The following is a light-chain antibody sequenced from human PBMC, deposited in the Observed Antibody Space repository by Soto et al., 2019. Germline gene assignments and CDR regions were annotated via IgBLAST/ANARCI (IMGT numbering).Light chain of an antibody. CDR2: VAS. CDR3: QQYHNWPPIT. CDR1: QSVSSH. V-gene: IGKV3-15*01. Sequence: EIVMTQSPDTLFVSLGEGATLSCRASQSVSSHLAWYQHNPGQAPRLLIYVASTRASGIPARFSGSGSETDFTLTISSLQSEDSAVYYCQQYHNWPPITFGQGTRLEIK. J-gene: IGKJ5*01.